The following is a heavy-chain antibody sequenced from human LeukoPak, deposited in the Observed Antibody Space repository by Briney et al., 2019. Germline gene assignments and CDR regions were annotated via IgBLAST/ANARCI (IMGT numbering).Heavy chain of an antibody. V-gene: IGHV4-39*07. CDR2: IYSGGST. D-gene: IGHD5-18*01. J-gene: IGHJ4*02. CDR1: GDSISSNRYY. CDR3: ARDLGYSYGYGY. Sequence: SETLSLTCTVSGDSISSNRYYWDWIRQPPGKGLEWIGTIYSGGSTYYNSSLKSRVTISVDTSKNQFSLNLSSVTAADTAVYYCARDLGYSYGYGYWGQGTLVTVSS.